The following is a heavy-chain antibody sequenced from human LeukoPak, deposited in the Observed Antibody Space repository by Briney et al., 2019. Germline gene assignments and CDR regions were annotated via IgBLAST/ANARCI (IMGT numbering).Heavy chain of an antibody. CDR1: GGSISSYY. D-gene: IGHD3-22*01. J-gene: IGHJ3*02. CDR3: ASTSPYYYDSSGYPDAFDI. V-gene: IGHV4-59*08. CDR2: IYYSGST. Sequence: PSETLSLTCTVSGGSISSYYWSWIRQPPGKGLEWIGYIYYSGSTNYNPSLKSRVTISVDTSKNQFSLKLSSVTAADTAVYYCASTSPYYYDSSGYPDAFDIWGQGTMVTVSS.